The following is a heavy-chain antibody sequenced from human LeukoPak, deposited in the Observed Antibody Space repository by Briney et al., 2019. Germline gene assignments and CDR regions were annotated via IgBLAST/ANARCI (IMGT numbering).Heavy chain of an antibody. Sequence: ASVKVSCKASGYTFTSYRMHWVRQAPGQGLEWMGIINPSGGSTSYAQRFQGRVTMTRDTSTSTVYMELSSLRSEDTAVYYCARGGPRGDTAMVLTYWGQGTLVTVSS. CDR1: GYTFTSYR. CDR3: ARGGPRGDTAMVLTY. CDR2: INPSGGST. V-gene: IGHV1-46*01. D-gene: IGHD5-18*01. J-gene: IGHJ4*02.